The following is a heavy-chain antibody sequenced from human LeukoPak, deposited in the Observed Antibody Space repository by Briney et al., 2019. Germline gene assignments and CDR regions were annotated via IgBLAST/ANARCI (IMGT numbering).Heavy chain of an antibody. J-gene: IGHJ4*02. CDR3: ACSRTFDY. V-gene: IGHV3-7*01. CDR1: GFTFSSYW. D-gene: IGHD6-13*01. CDR2: INQDGSEN. Sequence: PGGSLRLSCAASGFTFSSYWMSWVRQAPGKGLEWVANINQDGSENYYVDSVKGRFSISGDNAKSSLYLQMNSLKAADTAVYYCACSRTFDYWGQGTLVTVSS.